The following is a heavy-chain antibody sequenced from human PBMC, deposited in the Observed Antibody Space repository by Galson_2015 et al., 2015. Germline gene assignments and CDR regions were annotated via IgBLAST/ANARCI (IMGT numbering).Heavy chain of an antibody. J-gene: IGHJ2*01. CDR2: IYASGGT. Sequence: CTVSGGSISSGSYYWIWIRQPAGRGLEWVGRIYASGGTNYNPSLKSRVTLSVDTSRNQFSLQLSSVTAADTAVYYCARANCGGDCYVRNYWYFDLWGRGTLVAVSS. V-gene: IGHV4-61*02. D-gene: IGHD2-21*02. CDR1: GGSISSGSYY. CDR3: ARANCGGDCYVRNYWYFDL.